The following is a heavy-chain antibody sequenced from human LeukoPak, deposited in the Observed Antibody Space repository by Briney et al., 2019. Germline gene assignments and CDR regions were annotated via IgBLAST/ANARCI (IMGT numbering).Heavy chain of an antibody. Sequence: SETLSLTCTVSGGAISSSSYYWGWIRQAPGKGLEWIGNIYYSGNTFDNPSLKSRVTISVDTSKNQLSLKLSSVTAADTAVYYCARYSGSHYAFDIWGQGTMVTISS. CDR2: IYYSGNT. V-gene: IGHV4-39*01. CDR3: ARYSGSHYAFDI. D-gene: IGHD1-26*01. J-gene: IGHJ3*02. CDR1: GGAISSSSYY.